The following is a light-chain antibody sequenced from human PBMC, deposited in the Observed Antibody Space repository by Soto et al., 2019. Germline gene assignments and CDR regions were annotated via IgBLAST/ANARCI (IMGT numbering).Light chain of an antibody. J-gene: IGKJ4*01. CDR3: QQYDNSPLT. CDR2: GAS. Sequence: EIVLTQSPGTLSLSPGERATLSCRASQSVSSSYLAWYQQKPGQAPRLHIYGASSRATGIPDRFSGSGSGTDFTLTISRLEPEDFAVYYCQQYDNSPLTFGGGTKVEIK. V-gene: IGKV3-20*01. CDR1: QSVSSSY.